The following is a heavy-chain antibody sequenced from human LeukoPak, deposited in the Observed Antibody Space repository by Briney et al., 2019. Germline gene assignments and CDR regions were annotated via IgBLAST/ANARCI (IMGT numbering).Heavy chain of an antibody. D-gene: IGHD1-26*01. CDR2: IYYSGST. J-gene: IGHJ4*02. CDR3: ARVYRVGATIYYFDY. Sequence: GSLRLSCAASGFTFTNYAMSWIRQPPGKGLEWVGYIYYSGSTNYNPSLKSRVTISVDTSKNQFSLKLSSVTAADTAVYYCARVYRVGATIYYFDYWGQGTLVTVSS. V-gene: IGHV4-59*01. CDR1: GFTFTNYA.